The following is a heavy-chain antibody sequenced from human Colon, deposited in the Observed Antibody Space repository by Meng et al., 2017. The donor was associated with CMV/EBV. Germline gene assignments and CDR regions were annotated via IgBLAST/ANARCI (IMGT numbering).Heavy chain of an antibody. J-gene: IGHJ4*02. Sequence: EVQLLESGXDAVQPGGCLRLSCVASGFTFNSYAMSWVRQAPGKGLEWVATISGRGATTYYADSLEGRFSISRDNSKNTLFLQMNSLRAEDTAVYYCAREGGAKRFDSWGQGTLVTVSS. D-gene: IGHD1-26*01. CDR2: ISGRGATT. CDR1: GFTFNSYA. V-gene: IGHV3-23*01. CDR3: AREGGAKRFDS.